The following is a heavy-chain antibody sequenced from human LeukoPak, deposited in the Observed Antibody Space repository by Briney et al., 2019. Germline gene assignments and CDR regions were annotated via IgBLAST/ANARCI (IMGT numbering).Heavy chain of an antibody. CDR2: IKQDGSEK. J-gene: IGHJ4*02. CDR1: GFTFSRYW. V-gene: IGHV3-7*04. Sequence: GGSLRLSCAASGFTFSRYWMSWVRQAPGKGLEWVANIKQDGSEKYYVDSVKGRFTISRDNAKNSLYLQMNSLRAEDTAVYYCARAYGSWYPNDYWGQGTLVTVSS. CDR3: ARAYGSWYPNDY. D-gene: IGHD6-13*01.